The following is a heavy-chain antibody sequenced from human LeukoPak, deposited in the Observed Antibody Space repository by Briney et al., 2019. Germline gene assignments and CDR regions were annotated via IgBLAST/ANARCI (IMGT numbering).Heavy chain of an antibody. D-gene: IGHD3-3*01. CDR1: GFTFSSFA. Sequence: GGSLRLSCAASGFTFSSFAMSWVRQAPGKGLEWVSAISGSGSSTYYADSVKGRFTISRDNSKNTLYLQMNSRRAEDTAVYYCAKERRWTIFRGYFDYWGQGTLVTVSS. CDR3: AKERRWTIFRGYFDY. CDR2: ISGSGSST. V-gene: IGHV3-23*01. J-gene: IGHJ4*02.